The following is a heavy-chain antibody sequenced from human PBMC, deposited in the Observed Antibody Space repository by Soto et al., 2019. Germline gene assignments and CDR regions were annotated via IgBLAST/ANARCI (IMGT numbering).Heavy chain of an antibody. CDR3: ARLAAATVAYYGMDV. D-gene: IGHD6-25*01. Sequence: GESLKISCNGSGYSFAIYWIRWVRQMPGKGLEWMGRIDPSDSYTSYSPSFQGHVTISADKSISTAYLQWSSLKASDTAMYYCARLAAATVAYYGMDVWGQGTTVTVSS. CDR2: IDPSDSYT. J-gene: IGHJ6*02. V-gene: IGHV5-10-1*01. CDR1: GYSFAIYW.